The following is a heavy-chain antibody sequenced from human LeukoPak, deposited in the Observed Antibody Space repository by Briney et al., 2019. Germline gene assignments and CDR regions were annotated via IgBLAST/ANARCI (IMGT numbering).Heavy chain of an antibody. J-gene: IGHJ6*02. CDR3: AKDRALWEPAMDV. D-gene: IGHD1-26*01. CDR2: ISGSGGST. Sequence: GGSLRLSCAASGFTFSNYWMSWVRQAPGKGLEWVSAISGSGGSTYYADSVKGRFTISRDNSKNTLYLQMNSLRAEDTAVYYCAKDRALWEPAMDVWGQGTTVTVSS. CDR1: GFTFSNYW. V-gene: IGHV3-23*01.